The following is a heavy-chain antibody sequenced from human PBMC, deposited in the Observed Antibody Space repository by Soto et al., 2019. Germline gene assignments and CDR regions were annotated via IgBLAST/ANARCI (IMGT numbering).Heavy chain of an antibody. CDR2: INAGNGNT. CDR1: GYTFTSYA. J-gene: IGHJ4*02. V-gene: IGHV1-3*01. CDR3: ARANSYGDFDY. D-gene: IGHD5-18*01. Sequence: GASLKVSCKSSGYTFTSYAMHWARQAPGQRLEWKGWINAGNGNTKYSQKFQGRVTITRDTSASTAYMELSSLRSEDTAVYYCARANSYGDFDYWGQGTLVTVSS.